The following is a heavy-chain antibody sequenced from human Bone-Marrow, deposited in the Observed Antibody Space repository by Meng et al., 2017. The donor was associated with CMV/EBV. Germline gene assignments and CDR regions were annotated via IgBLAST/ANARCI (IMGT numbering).Heavy chain of an antibody. Sequence: GESLKISCVASGFTFSSYWMHWVRQAPGKGLVWVSRINSDGSSTNYADSVKGRFTISRDSAKNTLYLQMNSLRAGDTAVYYCARGYSGTYRVDYWGQGTLVTVSS. CDR3: ARGYSGTYRVDY. D-gene: IGHD1-26*01. V-gene: IGHV3-74*01. CDR2: INSDGSST. CDR1: GFTFSSYW. J-gene: IGHJ4*02.